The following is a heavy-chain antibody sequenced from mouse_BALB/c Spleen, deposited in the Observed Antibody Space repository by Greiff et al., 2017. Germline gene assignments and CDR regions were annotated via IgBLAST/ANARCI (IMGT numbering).Heavy chain of an antibody. V-gene: IGHV3-2*02. Sequence: EVQGVESGPGLVKPSQSLSLTCTVTGYSITSDYAWNWIRQFPGNKLEWMGYISYSGSTSYNPSLKSRISITRDTSKNQFFLQLNSVTTEDTATYYCAREGDYLPFAYSGQGTLVTVSA. D-gene: IGHD2-4*01. J-gene: IGHJ3*01. CDR2: ISYSGST. CDR3: AREGDYLPFAY. CDR1: GYSITSDYA.